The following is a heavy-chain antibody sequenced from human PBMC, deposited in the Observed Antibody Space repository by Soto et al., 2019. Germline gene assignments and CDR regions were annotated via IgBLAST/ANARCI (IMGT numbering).Heavy chain of an antibody. CDR1: GVTVSSNY. J-gene: IGHJ5*02. CDR2: IYSGGST. V-gene: IGHV3-53*04. CDR3: AREVGHGWFDP. Sequence: EVQLVESGGGLVQPGGSPRLSCAASGVTVSSNYMSWVRQAPGKGLEWVSVIYSGGSTYYADSVKGRFTISRHNSKNTLYLQRNSLRAEDTAVYYCAREVGHGWFDPWGQGTLVTVSS.